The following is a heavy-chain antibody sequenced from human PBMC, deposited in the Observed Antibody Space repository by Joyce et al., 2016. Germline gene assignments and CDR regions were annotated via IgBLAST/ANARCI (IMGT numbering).Heavy chain of an antibody. V-gene: IGHV4-39*07. CDR1: GGSMNSYY. D-gene: IGHD4-17*01. CDR2: IYYSGRT. J-gene: IGHJ4*02. CDR3: ARVRAYLDY. Sequence: QLQLQESGPGLVKPSETLSLTCTVSGGSMNSYYWGWIRQPPGKGMEWIGSIYYSGRTYYKPSLKSPVTISVDTSKNQFSLHLNSVTAADTALYYCARVRAYLDYWGQGSLVTVSS.